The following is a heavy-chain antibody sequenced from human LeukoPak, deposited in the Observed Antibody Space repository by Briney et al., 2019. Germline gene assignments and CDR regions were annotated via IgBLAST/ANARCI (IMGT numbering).Heavy chain of an antibody. Sequence: ASVKVSCKASGYTFTGYYMHWVRQAPGQGLEWMGWINPNSGGTNYAQKFQGWVTMTRDTSISTAYMELSRLRSDDTAVYYCARGTRITIFGVVIGSGPIDAFEIWGQGTMVTVSS. CDR1: GYTFTGYY. D-gene: IGHD3-3*01. CDR2: INPNSGGT. J-gene: IGHJ3*02. CDR3: ARGTRITIFGVVIGSGPIDAFEI. V-gene: IGHV1-2*04.